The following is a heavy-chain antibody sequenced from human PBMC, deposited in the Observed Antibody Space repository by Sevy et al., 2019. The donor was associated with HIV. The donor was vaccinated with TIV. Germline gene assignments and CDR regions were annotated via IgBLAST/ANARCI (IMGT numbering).Heavy chain of an antibody. V-gene: IGHV4-38-2*01. D-gene: IGHD2-2*02. CDR3: ARRWGSTSYYIDY. CDR1: GYSISSGYY. J-gene: IGHJ4*02. CDR2: IYHSGST. Sequence: SETLSLTCAVSGYSISSGYYWGWIREPPGKGLEWIGSIYHSGSTYYNPSLKSRVTISVDTSKNQFSLKLSSVTAADTAVYYCARRWGSTSYYIDYWGQGTLVTVSS.